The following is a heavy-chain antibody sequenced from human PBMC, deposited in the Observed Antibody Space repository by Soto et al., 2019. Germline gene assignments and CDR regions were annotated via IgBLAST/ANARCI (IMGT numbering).Heavy chain of an antibody. Sequence: DVQLLESGGGLVQPGGSLRLSCAASGFSFSSYAMVWVRQAPGKGLEWVAVISARGGSSYFADSVKGRFTLSRDNSKNVSSLERNSLRAEDTAIYFCAKGSIEYSASVDNWGQGTLVVVSS. V-gene: IGHV3-23*01. CDR2: ISARGGSS. J-gene: IGHJ4*02. CDR3: AKGSIEYSASVDN. CDR1: GFSFSSYA. D-gene: IGHD5-12*01.